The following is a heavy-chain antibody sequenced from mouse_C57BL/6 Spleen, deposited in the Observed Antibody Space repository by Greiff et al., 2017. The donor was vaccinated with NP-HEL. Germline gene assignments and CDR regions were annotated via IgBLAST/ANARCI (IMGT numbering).Heavy chain of an antibody. CDR1: GFSLTSYG. CDR2: IWGDGST. J-gene: IGHJ4*01. Sequence: QVQLKESGPGLVAPSQSLSITCTVSGFSLTSYGVSWVRQPPGKGLEWLGEIWGDGSTNYHSALISRLSISKDNSKSQVFLKLNSLQTDDTVTYSCAKLRTAMDYWGQGTSVTVSS. V-gene: IGHV2-3*01. D-gene: IGHD1-1*01. CDR3: AKLRTAMDY.